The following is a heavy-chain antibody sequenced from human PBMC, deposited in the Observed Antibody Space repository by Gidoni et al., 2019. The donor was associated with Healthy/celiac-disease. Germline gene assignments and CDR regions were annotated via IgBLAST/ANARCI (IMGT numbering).Heavy chain of an antibody. CDR3: ARQDGYSSGWYPFDY. Sequence: EVQLVQSGAEVKKPGESLKISCKGSGYSFTRYWLGWVRQMPGKGLEWMGIIYPGDSDTRYSPSFQGQVTISADKSISTAYLQWSSLKASDTAMYYCARQDGYSSGWYPFDYWGQGTLVTVSS. CDR2: IYPGDSDT. CDR1: GYSFTRYW. V-gene: IGHV5-51*01. D-gene: IGHD6-19*01. J-gene: IGHJ4*02.